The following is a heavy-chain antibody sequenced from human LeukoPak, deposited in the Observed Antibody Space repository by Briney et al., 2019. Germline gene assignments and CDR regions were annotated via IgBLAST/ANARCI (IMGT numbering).Heavy chain of an antibody. CDR3: ANSLGWGGSGYQGAFDI. Sequence: PGGSLRLSCAASGFTFSIYAMSWVRQAPGKGLEWVSSISGSGGNTYYADSVRGRFTISRDNSKNTLYLQMNSLRAEDTAVYYCANSLGWGGSGYQGAFDIWGQGTMVTVSS. D-gene: IGHD3-22*01. V-gene: IGHV3-23*01. CDR1: GFTFSIYA. CDR2: ISGSGGNT. J-gene: IGHJ3*02.